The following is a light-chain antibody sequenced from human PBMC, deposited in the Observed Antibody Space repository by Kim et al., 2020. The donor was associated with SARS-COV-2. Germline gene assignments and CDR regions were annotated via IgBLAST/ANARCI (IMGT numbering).Light chain of an antibody. J-gene: IGLJ2*01. CDR3: QVWDSSSDHRVV. V-gene: IGLV3-21*04. Sequence: SYELTQPPSVSVAPGKTARVSCGGNSIGSKSVHWYQHKSGQAPLLVISYDSDRPSGIPERFSGSNSGNTATLTISRVEAGDEADYYCQVWDSSSDHRVVFGGGTQLTVL. CDR1: SIGSKS. CDR2: YDS.